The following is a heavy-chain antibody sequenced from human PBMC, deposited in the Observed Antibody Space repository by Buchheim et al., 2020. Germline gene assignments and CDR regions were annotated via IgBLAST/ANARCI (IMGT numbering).Heavy chain of an antibody. CDR3: ARDANSRHYYQYYGMDV. V-gene: IGHV3-48*04. J-gene: IGHJ6*02. CDR2: ISSSGGTI. D-gene: IGHD1-26*01. Sequence: EVQLVESGGGLVQPEGSLRLSCAASGFTFSDYSLNWVRQAPGKGLEWVSFISSSGGTIYYADSVKGRFTISRDNTKNSLYLQMSGLRGEDTAVYYCARDANSRHYYQYYGMDVWGQGTT. CDR1: GFTFSDYS.